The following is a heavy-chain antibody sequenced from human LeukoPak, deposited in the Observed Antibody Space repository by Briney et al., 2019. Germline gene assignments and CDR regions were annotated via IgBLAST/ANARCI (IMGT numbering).Heavy chain of an antibody. D-gene: IGHD1-20*01. CDR1: GYTFTDYY. V-gene: IGHV1-69-2*01. J-gene: IGHJ5*02. CDR2: VDPEDGET. CDR3: ATGDGITGPNDWFDP. Sequence: ASVKVTCKVSGYTFTDYYMHWVQQAPGKGLEWMGLVDPEDGETIYAEKFQGRVTITADTSTDTAYMELSSLRSEDTAVYYCATGDGITGPNDWFDPWGQGTLVTVSS.